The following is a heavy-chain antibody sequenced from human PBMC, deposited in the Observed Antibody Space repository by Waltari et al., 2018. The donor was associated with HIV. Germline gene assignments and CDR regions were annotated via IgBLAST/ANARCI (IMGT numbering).Heavy chain of an antibody. D-gene: IGHD5-12*01. CDR3: AILSSSGYYRD. CDR2: ISRTSNAM. J-gene: IGHJ4*02. V-gene: IGHV3-48*02. CDR1: RFSLSDFD. Sequence: EVQLVESGGGLVQPGGSLKLSCAASRFSLSDFDMNWVRQAPGRGLEWVSYISRTSNAMYYADSGKGRFAISRDNAKNSLYLLMNSLRHDDSAVYYCAILSSSGYYRDWGQGTRVTVSS.